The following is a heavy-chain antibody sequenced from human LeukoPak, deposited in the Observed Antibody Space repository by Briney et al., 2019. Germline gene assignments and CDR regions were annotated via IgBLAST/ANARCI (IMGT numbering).Heavy chain of an antibody. Sequence: GRSLRLSCAASGFTFSSYSMNWVRQAPGKGLEWVSSISSSSSYIYYADSVKGRFTISRDNAKNSLYLQMNSLRAEDTAVYYCARDAQWELRIHTNARDAFDIWGQGTMVTVSS. CDR3: ARDAQWELRIHTNARDAFDI. CDR1: GFTFSSYS. J-gene: IGHJ3*02. V-gene: IGHV3-21*01. CDR2: ISSSSSYI. D-gene: IGHD1-26*01.